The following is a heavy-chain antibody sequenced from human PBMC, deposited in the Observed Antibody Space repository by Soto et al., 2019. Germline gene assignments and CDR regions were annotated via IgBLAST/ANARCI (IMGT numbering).Heavy chain of an antibody. CDR3: ASPKPPGYSIHFNS. D-gene: IGHD2-15*01. Sequence: PGEALNISCKASGYIFIDYWIGWVRQMPGKGLEWMGIVYPRDSDTRYSPSFQGQVTISAARSTGTAFLQWRSLKASDTALYYCASPKPPGYSIHFNSWGQGTLVTVS. CDR1: GYIFIDYW. V-gene: IGHV5-51*01. CDR2: VYPRDSDT. J-gene: IGHJ4*02.